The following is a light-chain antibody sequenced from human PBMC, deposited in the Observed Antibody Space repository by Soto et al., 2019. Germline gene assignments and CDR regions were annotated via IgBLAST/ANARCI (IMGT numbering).Light chain of an antibody. V-gene: IGKV1-39*01. CDR1: RNIDTY. CDR2: ATS. CDR3: HQTFTPPLT. J-gene: IGKJ4*01. Sequence: DIQMTQYPSSLSASVGDRVTITCRASRNIDTYLSWYQQKAGKAPKLLIFATSTLQSGVPSRFSGSGSGTDFTLTISSLQPEDFGTYYCHQTFTPPLTFGGATKVDI.